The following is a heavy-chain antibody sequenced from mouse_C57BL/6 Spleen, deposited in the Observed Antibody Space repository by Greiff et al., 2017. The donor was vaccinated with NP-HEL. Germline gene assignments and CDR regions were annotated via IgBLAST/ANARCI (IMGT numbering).Heavy chain of an antibody. CDR2: ISYDGSN. CDR1: GYSITSGYY. J-gene: IGHJ3*01. CDR3: ARYYYGSSYGMVFAY. D-gene: IGHD1-1*01. Sequence: EVKLLESGPGLVKPSQSLSLTCSVTGYSITSGYYWNWIRQFPGNKLEWMGYISYDGSNNYNPSLKNRISITRDTSKNQFFLKLNSVTTEDTSTYYCARYYYGSSYGMVFAYWGQGTLVTVSA. V-gene: IGHV3-6*01.